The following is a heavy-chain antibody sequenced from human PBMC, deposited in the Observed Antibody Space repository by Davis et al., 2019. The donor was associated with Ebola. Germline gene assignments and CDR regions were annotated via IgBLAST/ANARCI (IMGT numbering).Heavy chain of an antibody. CDR2: ISSSSSYI. CDR3: ARAQDIVVVPAAAGDY. D-gene: IGHD2-2*01. Sequence: PGGSLRLSCAASGFTFSSYSMNWVRQAPGKGLEWVSSISSSSSYIYYADSVKGRFTISRDNAKNSLYLQMNSLRAEDTAVYYCARAQDIVVVPAAAGDYWGQGTLVTVSS. CDR1: GFTFSSYS. J-gene: IGHJ4*02. V-gene: IGHV3-21*01.